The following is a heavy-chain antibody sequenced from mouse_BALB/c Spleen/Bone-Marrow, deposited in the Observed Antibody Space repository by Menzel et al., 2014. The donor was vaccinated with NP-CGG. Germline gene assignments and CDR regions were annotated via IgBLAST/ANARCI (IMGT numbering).Heavy chain of an antibody. V-gene: IGHV5-17*02. CDR1: GFTFSSFG. J-gene: IGHJ4*01. CDR2: ISSGSSTI. D-gene: IGHD1-2*01. Sequence: EVQLVESGGGLVQPGGSRQLSCAASGFTFSSFGMHWVRQAPEKGLEWVAYISSGSSTIYYADTVKGRLTISRDNPKNNLNQQMIRQMTDDTAEDSGTRSGIGDDYGRKSYAMDYWGQGTSVTVSS. CDR3: TRSGIGDDYGRKSYAMDY.